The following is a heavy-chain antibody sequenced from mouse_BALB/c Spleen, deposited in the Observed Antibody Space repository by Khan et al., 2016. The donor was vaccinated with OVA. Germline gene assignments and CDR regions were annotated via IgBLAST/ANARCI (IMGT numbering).Heavy chain of an antibody. D-gene: IGHD1-1*01. Sequence: QVQLKESGAELARPGASVKMSCKASGYTFTSYSMHWIKQRPGQGLEWIGNINPSNAYTNYNQKFKDKATLTADKSSSTAYMQLSSLTSEDSAGYYCARDFHYYGSRGALDYWGQGTSVTVSS. CDR3: ARDFHYYGSRGALDY. J-gene: IGHJ4*01. V-gene: IGHV1-4*01. CDR1: GYTFTSYS. CDR2: INPSNAYT.